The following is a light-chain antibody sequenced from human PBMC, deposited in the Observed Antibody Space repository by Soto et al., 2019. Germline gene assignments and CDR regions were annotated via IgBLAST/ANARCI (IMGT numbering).Light chain of an antibody. V-gene: IGLV3-21*02. CDR2: DDS. CDR1: NIGSKG. Sequence: SYELTQPPSVSVAPGQTARISCGGNNIGSKGVHWYQQKPGQAPVLVVYDDSDRPSGIPERFSGSNSGNTATLTISRVEAGDEADYYCQVWDSSSDSWVFGGGTKLTVL. J-gene: IGLJ3*02. CDR3: QVWDSSSDSWV.